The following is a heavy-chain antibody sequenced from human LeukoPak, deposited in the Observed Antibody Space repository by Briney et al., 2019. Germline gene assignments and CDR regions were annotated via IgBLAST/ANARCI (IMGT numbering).Heavy chain of an antibody. D-gene: IGHD1-1*01. CDR2: INPNSGGT. V-gene: IGHV1-2*02. J-gene: IGHJ3*02. CDR1: GYTFTGYY. CDR3: ARTRYNWNPDAFDI. Sequence: GASVKVSCKASGYTFTGYYIHWVRQAPGQGLEWMGWINPNSGGTNYAQKFQGRVTMTRDTSISTAYMELSSLRSDDTAVYYCARTRYNWNPDAFDIWGQGTMVTVSS.